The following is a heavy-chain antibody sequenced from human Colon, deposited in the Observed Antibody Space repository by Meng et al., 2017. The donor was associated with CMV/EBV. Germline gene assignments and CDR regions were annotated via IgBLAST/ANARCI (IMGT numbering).Heavy chain of an antibody. V-gene: IGHV3-21*01. J-gene: IGHJ1*01. D-gene: IGHD5-18*01. Sequence: GESLKISCAASGFIFTSYTMIWVRQAPGKGLEWVSSISTSGRDIFYADSVKGRFTLSRDNAKNSLYLQMDSLRAEDTAVYYCVRHLEAGRNGYSESFWGQGTLVTVSS. CDR2: ISTSGRDI. CDR3: VRHLEAGRNGYSESF. CDR1: GFIFTSYT.